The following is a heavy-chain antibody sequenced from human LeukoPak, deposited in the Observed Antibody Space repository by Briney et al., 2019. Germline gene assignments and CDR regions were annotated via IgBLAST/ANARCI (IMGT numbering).Heavy chain of an antibody. Sequence: PGGSLRLSCAASGFTFSSYEMNWVRQAPGKGLEWVSYISGSGNTIFYADSVKGRFTISRDNAKNSLYLQMNSLRAEDTAVYYCARGEGTYYYGSGNQFDYWGQGTLVTVFS. J-gene: IGHJ4*02. CDR3: ARGEGTYYYGSGNQFDY. V-gene: IGHV3-48*03. CDR2: ISGSGNTI. CDR1: GFTFSSYE. D-gene: IGHD3-10*01.